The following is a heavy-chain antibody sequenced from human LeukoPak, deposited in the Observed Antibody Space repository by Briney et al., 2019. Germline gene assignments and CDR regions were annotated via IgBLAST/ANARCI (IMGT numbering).Heavy chain of an antibody. Sequence: PGGSLRLSCAASGFTFSSYWMSWVRQAPGKGLEWVSGISWHSGTIGYPDSVKGRFTISRDNAKNSLYLQMNSLRAEDTALYYCAKAPEDGSGKYFDYWGQGTLVTVSS. V-gene: IGHV3-9*01. D-gene: IGHD3-10*01. CDR3: AKAPEDGSGKYFDY. CDR2: ISWHSGTI. CDR1: GFTFSSYW. J-gene: IGHJ4*02.